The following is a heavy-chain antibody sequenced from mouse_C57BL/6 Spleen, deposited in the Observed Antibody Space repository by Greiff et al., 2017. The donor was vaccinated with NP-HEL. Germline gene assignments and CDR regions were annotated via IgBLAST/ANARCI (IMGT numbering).Heavy chain of an antibody. CDR1: GFTFSSYA. J-gene: IGHJ2*01. Sequence: EVKLMESGGGLVKPGGSLKLSCAASGFTFSSYAMSWVRQTPEKRLEWVATISDGGSYTYYPDNVKGRFTISRDNAKNNLYLQMSHLKSEDTAMYYCARGKGDYFYYFDYWGQGTTLTVSS. V-gene: IGHV5-4*03. D-gene: IGHD1-1*01. CDR2: ISDGGSYT. CDR3: ARGKGDYFYYFDY.